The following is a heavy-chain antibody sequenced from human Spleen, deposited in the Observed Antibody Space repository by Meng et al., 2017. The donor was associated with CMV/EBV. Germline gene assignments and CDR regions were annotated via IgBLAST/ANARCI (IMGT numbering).Heavy chain of an antibody. CDR1: KFTFSTYA. CDR3: ARDGSGYHPQHYLDY. CDR2: ISFDGSNK. J-gene: IGHJ4*02. V-gene: IGHV3-30*04. D-gene: IGHD3-22*01. Sequence: GESLKISCAASKFTFSTYAMHWVRQAPGKGLEWVSFISFDGSNKYYADSVMGRFTISRDNSKNTLYLQMNRLRAEDTAVYHCARDGSGYHPQHYLDYWGQGTLVTVSS.